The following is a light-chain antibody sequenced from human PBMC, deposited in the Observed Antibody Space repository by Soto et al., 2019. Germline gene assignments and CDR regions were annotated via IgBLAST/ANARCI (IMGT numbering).Light chain of an antibody. CDR1: QSVSSSY. V-gene: IGKV3D-20*02. J-gene: IGKJ4*01. CDR2: GAS. CDR3: QEYNYWHPIT. Sequence: EIALTQSPGTLSLSPGERATLSCRASQSVSSSYLAWYQQKLGQAPRLLIYGASSRATGIPDRFSGSGSGTEFTLTITSLQSEDSAVYYCQEYNYWHPITFGGGTKVDIK.